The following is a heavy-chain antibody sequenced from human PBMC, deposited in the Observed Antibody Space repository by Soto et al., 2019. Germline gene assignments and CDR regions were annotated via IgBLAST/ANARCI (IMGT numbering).Heavy chain of an antibody. CDR2: INSRDVAT. Sequence: RRLSCAASRFTFSSYARTWVRQAPGKGLEWVSTINSRDVATSYADSVKGRFTISRDNSENTFYLQMNSLRAEDTAIYYCAKALFSGDSGEVFDYWGLGTLVTVSS. CDR1: RFTFSSYA. D-gene: IGHD2-21*02. CDR3: AKALFSGDSGEVFDY. V-gene: IGHV3-23*01. J-gene: IGHJ4*01.